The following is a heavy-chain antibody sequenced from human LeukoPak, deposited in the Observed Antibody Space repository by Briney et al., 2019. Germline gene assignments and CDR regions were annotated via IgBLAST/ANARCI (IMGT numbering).Heavy chain of an antibody. CDR1: GYSFTSYD. CDR3: ARARTPLIAAAGTHYYYGMDV. CDR2: MNPNSDNT. V-gene: IGHV1-8*01. Sequence: ASVKVSCKASGYSFTSYDINWVRQATGQGLEWIGWMNPNSDNTGYAQKFQGRVTMTRNTSISTAYMELSSLGSDDTAVYYCARARTPLIAAAGTHYYYGMDVWGQGTTVTVSS. J-gene: IGHJ6*02. D-gene: IGHD6-13*01.